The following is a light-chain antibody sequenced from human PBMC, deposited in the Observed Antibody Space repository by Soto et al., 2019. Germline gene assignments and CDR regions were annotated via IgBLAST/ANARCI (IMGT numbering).Light chain of an antibody. V-gene: IGKV3-20*01. CDR2: STS. CDR1: QSVSSSY. CDR3: QQYGISPYT. J-gene: IGKJ2*01. Sequence: EIVLTQSPATLSLSPGERATLSCRASQSVSSSYLAWYQQQPGQAPRLLIYSTSSRATAIPDRFSGSGSGTYFTPTTSRLEPEDFAVYYCQQYGISPYTFGQGTKLEIK.